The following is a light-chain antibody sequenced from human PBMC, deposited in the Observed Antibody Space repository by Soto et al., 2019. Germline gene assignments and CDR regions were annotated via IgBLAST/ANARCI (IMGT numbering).Light chain of an antibody. V-gene: IGKV1-39*01. CDR3: QQSYSTPYT. Sequence: DIQMTQSPSSLSTSVGDRVTITCRASQTIGIYLNWYQQKPGKAPNLLIYAASSLQAGVPSRFSGSGSGTDFSLTISSLQPEDFATYYCQQSYSTPYTFCQGTKLEIK. CDR1: QTIGIY. CDR2: AAS. J-gene: IGKJ2*01.